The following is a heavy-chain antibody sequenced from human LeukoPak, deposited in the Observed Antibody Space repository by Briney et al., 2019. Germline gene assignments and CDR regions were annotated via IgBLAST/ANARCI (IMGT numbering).Heavy chain of an antibody. J-gene: IGHJ4*02. CDR3: AREYSSFEY. Sequence: PSETLSLTCTVSADSLSPYYWHSIRQPPGKGLEWIGYINYSGTTDYNPSRNSRVTISVDTSKKQLFLRLRSMTAADTAVYYCAREYSSFEYWGQGTLVTVSS. V-gene: IGHV4-59*01. CDR2: INYSGTT. D-gene: IGHD6-13*01. CDR1: ADSLSPYY.